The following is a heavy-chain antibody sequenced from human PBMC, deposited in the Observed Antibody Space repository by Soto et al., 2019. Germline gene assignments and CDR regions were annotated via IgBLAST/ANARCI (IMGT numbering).Heavy chain of an antibody. CDR1: GYTFTSYG. CDR2: ISTYNGDT. V-gene: IGHV1-18*01. CDR3: AREGAAPYYYYGMDV. Sequence: ASVKVSCKASGYTFTSYGISWVRQAPGQGLEWMGWISTYNGDTNYAQTFQGRVTMTTDTSTSTVHMEVRSLRSDDTAVYYCAREGAAPYYYYGMDVWGQGTPVTVSS. J-gene: IGHJ6*02. D-gene: IGHD6-25*01.